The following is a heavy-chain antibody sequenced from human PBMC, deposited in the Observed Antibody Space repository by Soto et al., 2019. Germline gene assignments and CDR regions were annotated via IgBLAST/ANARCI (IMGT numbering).Heavy chain of an antibody. D-gene: IGHD6-19*01. Sequence: GGSLRLSCAASGFTFSSYGMHWVRQAPGKGLEWVAVISYDGSNKYYADSVKGRFTISRDNSKNTLYLQMNSLRAEDTAVYYCAKSVRSSGWYGGFDYWGQGTLVTVSS. J-gene: IGHJ4*02. V-gene: IGHV3-30*18. CDR2: ISYDGSNK. CDR3: AKSVRSSGWYGGFDY. CDR1: GFTFSSYG.